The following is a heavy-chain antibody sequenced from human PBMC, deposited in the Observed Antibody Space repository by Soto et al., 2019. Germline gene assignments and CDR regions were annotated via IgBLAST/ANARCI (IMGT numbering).Heavy chain of an antibody. V-gene: IGHV4-30-4*08. J-gene: IGHJ6*02. CDR2: IYYSGST. D-gene: IGHD2-2*03. CDR1: GASISGYH. CDR3: ARDGLGFTVGMDV. Sequence: SETLSLTCTVSGASISGYHWSWIRQPPGKGLEWIGYIYYSGSTYYNPSLKSRVTISVDTSKNQFSLKLSSVTAADTAVYYCARDGLGFTVGMDVLGQGTSVT.